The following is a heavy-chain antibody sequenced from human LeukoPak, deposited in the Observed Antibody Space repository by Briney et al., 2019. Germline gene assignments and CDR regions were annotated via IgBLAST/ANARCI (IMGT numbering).Heavy chain of an antibody. CDR3: SRGHYDVLAASYKWTPDY. Sequence: PGGSLRLSCAASGFTFNTFNMNWVRQAPGKGLEWVSSITSGGDYIYYADSVKGRFTTSRDNAKNSLSLQLNSLRVEGTAVYYCSRGHYDVLAASYKWTPDYWGQGTLVTVSS. V-gene: IGHV3-21*01. CDR2: ITSGGDYI. J-gene: IGHJ4*02. D-gene: IGHD3-9*01. CDR1: GFTFNTFN.